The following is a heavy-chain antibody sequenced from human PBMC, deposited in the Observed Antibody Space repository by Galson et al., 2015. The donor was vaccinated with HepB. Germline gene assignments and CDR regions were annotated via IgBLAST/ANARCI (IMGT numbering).Heavy chain of an antibody. J-gene: IGHJ4*02. D-gene: IGHD2-21*01. CDR3: WMIGTDFDY. Sequence: MHWARQAPGKGLEWVAVVWYDGTKQYYSESVEGRFTISRDNSKNMVYLQMNSLRVEDTAVYYCWMIGTDFDYWGQGTLVTVSS. CDR2: VWYDGTKQ. V-gene: IGHV3-33*01.